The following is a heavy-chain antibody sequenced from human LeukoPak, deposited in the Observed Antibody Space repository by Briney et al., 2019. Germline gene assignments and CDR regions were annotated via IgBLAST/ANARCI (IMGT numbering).Heavy chain of an antibody. J-gene: IGHJ6*03. V-gene: IGHV3-33*06. D-gene: IGHD2-15*01. CDR2: IWYDGSNK. CDR3: AEGAPRVVVAAGFDYMDV. Sequence: GGSLRLSCAASGFTFGSYGMHWVRQAPGKGLEWVAVIWYDGSNKYYADSVKGRFTISRDNSKHTPYLQMNSLKAKDTAGYYCAEGAPRVVVAAGFDYMDVWGKGTTVTVSS. CDR1: GFTFGSYG.